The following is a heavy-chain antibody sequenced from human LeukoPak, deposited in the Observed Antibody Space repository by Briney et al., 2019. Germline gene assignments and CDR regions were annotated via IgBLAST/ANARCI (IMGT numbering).Heavy chain of an antibody. V-gene: IGHV3-21*01. D-gene: IGHD1-26*01. CDR2: ITISGTHI. J-gene: IGHJ6*03. Sequence: GGSLRLSCAASGFTFSSFNMNWVRQAPGKAREWVSSITISGTHIFYADSVRGRFTISRDNAKNSLYLQMDSLGPDDTAVYYCARDPYSGNYGNDYYYYMDVWGKGRTVTISS. CDR1: GFTFSSFN. CDR3: ARDPYSGNYGNDYYYYMDV.